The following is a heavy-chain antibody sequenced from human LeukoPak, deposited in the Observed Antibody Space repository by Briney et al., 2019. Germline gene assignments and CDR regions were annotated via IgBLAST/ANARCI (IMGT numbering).Heavy chain of an antibody. CDR1: GYTFTSYA. CDR3: ARDQEGFDY. CDR2: INAGNGNT. V-gene: IGHV1-3*01. Sequence: ASVKVSCKASGYTFTSYAMHWVRQAPGQRLEWMGWINAGNGNTKYSQKFQGRVTVTRDTSTSTVHMELSGPRSEDTAVYYCARDQEGFDYWGQGTLVTVSS. J-gene: IGHJ4*02.